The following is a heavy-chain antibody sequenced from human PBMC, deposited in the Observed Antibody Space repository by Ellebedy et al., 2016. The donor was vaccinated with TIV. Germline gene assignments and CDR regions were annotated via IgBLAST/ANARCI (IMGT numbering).Heavy chain of an antibody. CDR2: IKKAASET. Sequence: GESLKISCAASGFGFSDYWMNWVRQAQGKGLEWVSNIKKAASETYYADYVRSRFTISRDNAKNSLYVEINSLRADYPAVDYCARCRFRSARNSSIFFDYWGQGTLVTVSS. CDR1: GFGFSDYW. J-gene: IGHJ4*02. D-gene: IGHD2-15*01. V-gene: IGHV3-7*05. CDR3: ARCRFRSARNSSIFFDY.